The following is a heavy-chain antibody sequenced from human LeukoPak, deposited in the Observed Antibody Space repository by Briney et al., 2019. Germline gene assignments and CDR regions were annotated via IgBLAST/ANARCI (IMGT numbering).Heavy chain of an antibody. CDR1: GYTFTSYD. D-gene: IGHD6-6*01. V-gene: IGHV1-8*01. J-gene: IGHJ4*02. CDR3: ARAHCQTIAARPYSYYFDY. CDR2: MNPNSGNT. Sequence: ASVKVSCKASGYTFTSYDINWVRQATGQGLEWMGRMNPNSGNTGYAQKFQGRVTMTRNTSISTAYMELSSLRSEDTAVYYCARAHCQTIAARPYSYYFDYWGQGTLVTVSS.